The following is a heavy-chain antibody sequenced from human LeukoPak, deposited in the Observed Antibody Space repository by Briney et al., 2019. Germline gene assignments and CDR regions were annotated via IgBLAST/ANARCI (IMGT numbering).Heavy chain of an antibody. CDR3: ARDAQYCSGGSCYPYFDY. J-gene: IGHJ4*02. Sequence: GGSLRLSCAASGFTFDDYGMSWVRQAPGKGLEWVSGINWNGGSTGYADSVKGRFTISRDNAKNSLYLQMNSLRAEDTALYYCARDAQYCSGGSCYPYFDYWGQGTLVTVSS. V-gene: IGHV3-20*04. D-gene: IGHD2-15*01. CDR1: GFTFDDYG. CDR2: INWNGGST.